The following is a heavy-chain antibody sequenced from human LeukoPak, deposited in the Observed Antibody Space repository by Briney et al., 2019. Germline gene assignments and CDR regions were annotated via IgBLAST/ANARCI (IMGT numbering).Heavy chain of an antibody. D-gene: IGHD6-19*01. CDR2: IYYRGST. Sequence: PSETLSFTSTVSGGSISSSSYYWGWIRQPPGKGLEWIGSIYYRGSTYYNPSLKSRVTISVDTSKNQFSLKLSSVTAADTAVYYCAIGHSSGWLNHDWFDPWGQGTLVTVSS. CDR3: AIGHSSGWLNHDWFDP. J-gene: IGHJ5*02. V-gene: IGHV4-39*07. CDR1: GGSISSSSYY.